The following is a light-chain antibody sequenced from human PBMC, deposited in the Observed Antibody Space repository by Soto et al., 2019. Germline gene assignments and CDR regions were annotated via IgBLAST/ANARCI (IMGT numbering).Light chain of an antibody. CDR1: QSVSSSY. CDR3: KQDGSSLWT. V-gene: IGKV3D-20*01. Sequence: EIVLTQSPGTLSLSPGERATLSCRASQSVSSSYLAWYQQKPGLATGLLSDESCNSATGIPERIRGSGSVTGLTMLSGRRAREDVAVYYCKQDGSSLWTFGQGTKVDIK. CDR2: ESC. J-gene: IGKJ1*01.